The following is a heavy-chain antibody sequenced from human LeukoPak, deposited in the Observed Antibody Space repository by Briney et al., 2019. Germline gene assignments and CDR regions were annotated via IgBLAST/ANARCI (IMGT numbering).Heavy chain of an antibody. CDR1: GGSFSGYY. D-gene: IGHD3-10*01. CDR3: ARGPRTGSYYSH. CDR2: INHSGST. V-gene: IGHV4-34*01. Sequence: PSETLSLTCAVYGGSFSGYYWSWIRQPPGKGLEWIGEINHSGSTNYNPSLKSRVTISVDTSKNQFSLKLSSVTAADTAVYCCARGPRTGSYYSHWGQGTLVTVSS. J-gene: IGHJ4*02.